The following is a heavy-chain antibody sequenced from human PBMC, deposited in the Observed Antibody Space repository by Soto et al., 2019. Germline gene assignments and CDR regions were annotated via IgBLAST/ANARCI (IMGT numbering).Heavy chain of an antibody. CDR1: GGSINSYNW. V-gene: IGHV4-4*02. CDR3: ASLRATSDFDY. J-gene: IGHJ4*02. D-gene: IGHD2-2*01. Sequence: SETLSLTCAVSGGSINSYNWWSWVRQPPGKGLEWIGEIYHSGSTNYNPSLKSRVTISVDKSKNQFSLKLSSVTAADTAVYYCASLRATSDFDYLGQGTLVTVSS. CDR2: IYHSGST.